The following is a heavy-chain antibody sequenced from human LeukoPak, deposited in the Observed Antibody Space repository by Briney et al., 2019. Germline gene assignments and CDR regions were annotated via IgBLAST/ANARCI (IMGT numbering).Heavy chain of an antibody. CDR2: IYRGGNT. V-gene: IGHV3-53*01. CDR3: ARTRLDAFDI. J-gene: IGHJ3*02. CDR1: GFTFSSYS. D-gene: IGHD6-19*01. Sequence: GGSLRLSCAASGFTFSSYSMNWVRQAPGKGLEWVSIIYRGGNTYYADSVKGRFTISRDNSKNMVFLHMNSLRAEDTAVFYCARTRLDAFDIWGQGTMVTVSS.